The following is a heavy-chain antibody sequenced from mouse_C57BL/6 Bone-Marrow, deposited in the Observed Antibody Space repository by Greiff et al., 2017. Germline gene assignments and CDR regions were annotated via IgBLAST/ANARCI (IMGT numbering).Heavy chain of an antibody. CDR2: ISSGGDYI. CDR1: GFTFSSYA. CDR3: TRDGGYGTTVVATSYFDY. J-gene: IGHJ2*01. Sequence: EVMLVESGEGLVKPGGSLKLSCAASGFTFSSYAMSWVRQTPEKRLEWVAYISSGGDYIYYADTVKGRFTISRDNARNTLYLQMSSLKSEDTAMYYCTRDGGYGTTVVATSYFDYWGQGTTLTVSS. V-gene: IGHV5-9-1*02. D-gene: IGHD1-1*01.